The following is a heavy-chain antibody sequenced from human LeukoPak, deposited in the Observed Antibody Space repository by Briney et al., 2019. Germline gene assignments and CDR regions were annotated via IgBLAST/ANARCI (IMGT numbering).Heavy chain of an antibody. CDR3: AKDPNGDYVGGFDI. D-gene: IGHD4-17*01. V-gene: IGHV3-7*01. J-gene: IGHJ3*02. Sequence: GGSLRLSCAGSGFTFGSFWMNWARQAPGKGLEWVAHINQDGSEKYYVDSLKGRFTISRDNAKNLLYLQTNSLRADDTALYYCAKDPNGDYVGGFDIWGQGTMVTVSS. CDR2: INQDGSEK. CDR1: GFTFGSFW.